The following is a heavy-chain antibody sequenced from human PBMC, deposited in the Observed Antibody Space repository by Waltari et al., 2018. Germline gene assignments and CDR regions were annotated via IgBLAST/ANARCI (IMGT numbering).Heavy chain of an antibody. CDR2: ISGGGTT. Sequence: EVQLLASGGGSVQPGGSLRVSCEDSGSTFSDYAMSWVRQAPGKGLEWVSGISGGGTTYYADSVKGRFTISRDNSKNTLYLQMNSLRGEDTAVYYCARDHPAKLGAWYIDYWGQGTLVTVSS. D-gene: IGHD2-21*02. CDR1: GSTFSDYA. J-gene: IGHJ4*02. CDR3: ARDHPAKLGAWYIDY. V-gene: IGHV3-23*01.